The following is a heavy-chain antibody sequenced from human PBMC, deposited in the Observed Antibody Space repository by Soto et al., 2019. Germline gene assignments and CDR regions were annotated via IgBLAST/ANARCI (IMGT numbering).Heavy chain of an antibody. CDR2: ISYDGSNK. CDR3: AKDLQQQLYRDPFDP. J-gene: IGHJ5*02. D-gene: IGHD6-13*01. Sequence: QVQLVESGGGVVQPGRSLRLSCAASGFTFSSYGMHWVRQAPGKGLEWVAVISYDGSNKYYADSVKGRFTISRDNSKNTLYLKMNSLRAEDTAVYYCAKDLQQQLYRDPFDPWGQGTLVTVSS. V-gene: IGHV3-30*18. CDR1: GFTFSSYG.